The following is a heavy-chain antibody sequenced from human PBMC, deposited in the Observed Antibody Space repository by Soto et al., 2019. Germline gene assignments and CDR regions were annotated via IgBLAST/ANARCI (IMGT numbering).Heavy chain of an antibody. J-gene: IGHJ4*02. Sequence: EVQLVESGGGLVQPGGSLRLSCAASGFTFSTYSMSWVRQAPGKGLEWVSYISSTSDTIYYADSVKGRFTISRDNAKNSLYLHMNSMSAEDTAVYYCARDRGCSGGICYLYLGYGGQGTLVTFSS. CDR1: GFTFSTYS. CDR2: ISSTSDTI. D-gene: IGHD2-15*01. V-gene: IGHV3-48*01. CDR3: ARDRGCSGGICYLYLGY.